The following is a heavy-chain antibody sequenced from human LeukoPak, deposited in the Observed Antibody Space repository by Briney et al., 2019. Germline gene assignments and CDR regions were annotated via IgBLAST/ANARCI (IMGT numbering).Heavy chain of an antibody. CDR2: VYYSGST. J-gene: IGHJ4*02. CDR1: GGSVSSGSYY. CDR3: AGRLSGATTFDY. V-gene: IGHV4-61*01. D-gene: IGHD1-26*01. Sequence: SETLSLTCTVSGGSVSSGSYYWSWIRQPPGKGLEWIGYVYYSGSTNYNPSLKSRVTISVDTSKNQFSLKLSSVTAADTAVYYCAGRLSGATTFDYWGQGTLVTVSS.